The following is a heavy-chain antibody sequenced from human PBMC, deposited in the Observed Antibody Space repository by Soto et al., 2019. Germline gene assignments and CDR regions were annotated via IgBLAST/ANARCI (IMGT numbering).Heavy chain of an antibody. D-gene: IGHD3-3*01. V-gene: IGHV1-2*02. CDR2: INPNSGGT. CDR3: AVIDFWSGYYTSYCGMDV. J-gene: IGHJ6*02. CDR1: GYTFTGYY. Sequence: ASVKVSCKASGYTFTGYYMHWVRQAPGQGLEWMGWINPNSGGTNYAQKFQGRVTMTRGTSISTAYMELSRLRSDDTAVYYCAVIDFWSGYYTSYCGMDVWGQGTTVTVSS.